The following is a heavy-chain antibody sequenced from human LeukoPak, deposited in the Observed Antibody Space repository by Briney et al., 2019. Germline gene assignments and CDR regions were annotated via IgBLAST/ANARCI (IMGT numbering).Heavy chain of an antibody. CDR3: ATDRPPSPEDYYGSGSYVY. CDR1: GYTLTELS. J-gene: IGHJ4*02. Sequence: GASVKVSCKVSGYTLTELSMHWVRQAPGKGLEWMGGFDPEDGETIYAQKFQGRVTMTEDTSTDTAYMELSSLRSEDTAVYYCATDRPPSPEDYYGSGSYVYWGQGTLVTVSS. D-gene: IGHD3-10*01. V-gene: IGHV1-24*01. CDR2: FDPEDGET.